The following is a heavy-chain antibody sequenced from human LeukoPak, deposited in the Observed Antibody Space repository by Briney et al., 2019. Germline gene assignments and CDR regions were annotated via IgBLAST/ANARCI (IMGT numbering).Heavy chain of an antibody. CDR2: IKQDGSEK. CDR1: GFTFSSHG. CDR3: ARESRGYDILTGKYHRGYYSYYMDV. D-gene: IGHD3-9*01. J-gene: IGHJ6*03. Sequence: WGSLRLSCAASGFTFSSHGMNWVRQAPGKGLEWVANIKQDGSEKYYVDSVKGRFTISRDTAKNSLFLQMNSLRAEDTAVYYCARESRGYDILTGKYHRGYYSYYMDVWGKGTTVTVSS. V-gene: IGHV3-7*01.